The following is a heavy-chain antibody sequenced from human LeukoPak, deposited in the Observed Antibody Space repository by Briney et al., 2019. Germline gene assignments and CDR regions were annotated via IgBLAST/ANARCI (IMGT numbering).Heavy chain of an antibody. D-gene: IGHD3-10*01. CDR3: ARDGSWAVDPADY. V-gene: IGHV1-2*02. J-gene: IGHJ4*02. CDR2: INPNSGGT. CDR1: GHTFTGYY. Sequence: GASVKVSCKASGHTFTGYYMHWVRQAPGQGLEWMGWINPNSGGTNYAQKFQGRVTMTRDTSISTAYMELSRLRSDDTAVYYCARDGSWAVDPADYWGQGTLVTVSS.